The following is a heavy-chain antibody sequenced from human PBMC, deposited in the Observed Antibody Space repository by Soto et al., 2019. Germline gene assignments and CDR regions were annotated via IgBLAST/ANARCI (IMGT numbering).Heavy chain of an antibody. J-gene: IGHJ4*02. CDR1: GFTLCSYA. CDR2: IIGSGGST. CDR3: AKDRNYYDSSGYDY. V-gene: IGHV3-23*01. Sequence: GGALSLSSAASGFTLCSYAMSWVRPAPGKGLEWVSTIIGSGGSTYYADSVKGRFSVSRENSKNTLYLQMNSLRAEDTAVYYCAKDRNYYDSSGYDYWGQGTLVTVSS. D-gene: IGHD3-22*01.